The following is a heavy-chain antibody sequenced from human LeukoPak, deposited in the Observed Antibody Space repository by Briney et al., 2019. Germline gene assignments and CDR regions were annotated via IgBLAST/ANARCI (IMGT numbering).Heavy chain of an antibody. Sequence: GGSLRLSCAASGFTFSSYYMIWVRQTPGKGPEWVANINQDGSVAHYVDSVRGRFTTSRDNDRNSLYLQMNSLRAEDTAVYYCARDGEFVTSGRHYDRLDCWGQGTLVIASS. CDR3: ARDGEFVTSGRHYDRLDC. CDR1: GFTFSSYY. V-gene: IGHV3-7*01. D-gene: IGHD5-12*01. J-gene: IGHJ4*02. CDR2: INQDGSVA.